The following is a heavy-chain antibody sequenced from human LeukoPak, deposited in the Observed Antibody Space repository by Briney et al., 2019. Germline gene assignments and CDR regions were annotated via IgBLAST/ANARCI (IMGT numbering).Heavy chain of an antibody. CDR1: GFTFSSYS. V-gene: IGHV3-21*01. D-gene: IGHD3-10*01. CDR2: ISSSRSYI. CDR3: ARERGLN. J-gene: IGHJ3*01. Sequence: PGGSLRLSCAASGFTFSSYSMNWGGQAPGKGVEWGSSISSSRSYIYYADSVKGGFTISRDNAKNSLYLQMNSLRAEDTAVYYCARERGLNWGQGTMVTVPS.